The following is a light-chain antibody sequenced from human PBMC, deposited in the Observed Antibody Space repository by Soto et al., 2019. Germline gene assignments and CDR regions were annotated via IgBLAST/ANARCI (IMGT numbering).Light chain of an antibody. V-gene: IGKV1-27*01. CDR2: AAS. CDR3: QKYNSAPWT. CDR1: QGISNY. J-gene: IGKJ1*01. Sequence: DIQMTQSPSSLSASVGDRVTITCRASQGISNYLAWYQQKPGKVPKLLIYAASTLQSGVPSRFSGSGYGADFTLTISSLQPEDVATYYWQKYNSAPWTFGQGTKVEIE.